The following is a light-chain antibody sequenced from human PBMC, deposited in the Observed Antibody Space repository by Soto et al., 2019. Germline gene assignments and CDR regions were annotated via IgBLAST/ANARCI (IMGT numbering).Light chain of an antibody. J-gene: IGKJ4*01. CDR1: QSVSSSY. Sequence: EIVLTQSPGTLSLSPGERATLSCRASQSVSSSYLAWYQQKPGQAPRLLIYGASSRTTGIPDRFSGSGSGTDFTLTISRLEPEDFAVYYCQQHGSSPPTFGGVTKVEIK. CDR2: GAS. CDR3: QQHGSSPPT. V-gene: IGKV3-20*01.